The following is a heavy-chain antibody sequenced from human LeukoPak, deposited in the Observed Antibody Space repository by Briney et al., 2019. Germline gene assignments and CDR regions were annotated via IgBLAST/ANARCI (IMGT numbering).Heavy chain of an antibody. D-gene: IGHD2-2*01. V-gene: IGHV3-7*01. CDR3: SGRSGFSSIY. CDR2: IPPDGSEG. Sequence: PGGSLRLSCEASGFTFNTHLMNWVRQAPGKGLEWLANIPPDGSEGFYVDSVRGRFTISRDNAKNSVYLQMNNLRAEDTAVYYCSGRSGFSSIYWGQGILVTVSS. CDR1: GFTFNTHL. J-gene: IGHJ4*02.